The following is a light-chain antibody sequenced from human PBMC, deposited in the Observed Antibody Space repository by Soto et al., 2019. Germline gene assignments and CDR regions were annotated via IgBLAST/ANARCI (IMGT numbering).Light chain of an antibody. J-gene: IGKJ1*01. CDR2: KAS. Sequence: DIQMTQSPSTLSASVGDRVTITCRASQSISTSLAWYQQKPGKGPKVLIYKASSLESGVPSRFSGSGSGTEFTLTISSLQPDDVATYYCQHCDSYWTFGKGTKVEIK. V-gene: IGKV1-5*03. CDR1: QSISTS. CDR3: QHCDSYWT.